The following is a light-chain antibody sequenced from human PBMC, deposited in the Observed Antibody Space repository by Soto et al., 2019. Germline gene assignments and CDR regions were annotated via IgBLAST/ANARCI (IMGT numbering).Light chain of an antibody. J-gene: IGKJ4*01. CDR2: DAS. Sequence: EIVLTQSPATLSLSPGERATLSCRASQSVSSYLAWYQQKPGQAPRLLIYDASNRATGIPARFSGSGSGTDFTLTISSLEPEDVAVYYCQQRSDWPPLTFGGRTKVEIK. CDR1: QSVSSY. V-gene: IGKV3-11*01. CDR3: QQRSDWPPLT.